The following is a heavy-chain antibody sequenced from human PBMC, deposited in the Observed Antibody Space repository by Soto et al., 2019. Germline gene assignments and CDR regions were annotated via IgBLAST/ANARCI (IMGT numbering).Heavy chain of an antibody. Sequence: QVQLVQSGAEVKKPGSSVKVSCKASGGTFSSYTISWVRQAPGQGLEWMGRIIPILGIANYAQKFQGRVTITADKSTSTAYMELSSLRSEDTAVYYCARGGDGDYASKSNWFDPWGQGTLVTVSS. CDR3: ARGGDGDYASKSNWFDP. D-gene: IGHD4-17*01. V-gene: IGHV1-69*02. CDR1: GGTFSSYT. CDR2: IIPILGIA. J-gene: IGHJ5*02.